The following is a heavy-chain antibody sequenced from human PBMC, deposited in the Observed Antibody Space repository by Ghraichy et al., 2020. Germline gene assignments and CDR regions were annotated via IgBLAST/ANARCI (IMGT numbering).Heavy chain of an antibody. CDR1: GFTFNNYA. D-gene: IGHD1-26*01. CDR3: AKDQGDLGATYDRDNWCDP. V-gene: IGHV3-23*01. Sequence: GGSLRLSCLGSGFTFNNYAMGWVRQAPGKGLEFVSSVSGGGETTLYADSVMGRFTISRDNSKNTMYLHMNSLRAEDTAVYYCAKDQGDLGATYDRDNWCDPWGQGTQVTVSS. J-gene: IGHJ5*02. CDR2: VSGGGETT.